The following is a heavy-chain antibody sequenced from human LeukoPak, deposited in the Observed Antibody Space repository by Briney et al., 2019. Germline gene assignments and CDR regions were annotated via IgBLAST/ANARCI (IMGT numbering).Heavy chain of an antibody. J-gene: IGHJ4*02. V-gene: IGHV1-69*04. CDR1: GYTFTSYG. CDR2: IIPILGIA. Sequence: ASVKVSCKASGYTFTSYGISWVRQAPGQGLEWMGRIIPILGIANYAQKFQGRVTITADKSTSTAYMELSSLRSEDTAVYYCARDSFEAGFDYWGQGTLVTVSS. CDR3: ARDSFEAGFDY. D-gene: IGHD6-13*01.